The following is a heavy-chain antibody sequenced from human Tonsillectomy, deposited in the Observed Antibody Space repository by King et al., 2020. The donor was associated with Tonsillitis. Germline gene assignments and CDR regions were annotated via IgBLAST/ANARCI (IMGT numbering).Heavy chain of an antibody. CDR3: ARGSRLGIYYFDY. V-gene: IGHV4-39*01. CDR1: GGSISSSSYY. Sequence: QLQESGPGLVKPSETLSLTCTVSGGSISSSSYYWGWIRQPPGKGLEWIGSIYYSGSTYYNPSLKSRVTMSVDTSNNQFSLKVSSVTAADTAVYYCARGSRLGIYYFDYWGQGTLVTVSS. J-gene: IGHJ4*02. CDR2: IYYSGST. D-gene: IGHD3-22*01.